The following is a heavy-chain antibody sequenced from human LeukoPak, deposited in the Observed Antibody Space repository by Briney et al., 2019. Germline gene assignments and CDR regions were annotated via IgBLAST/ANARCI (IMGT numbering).Heavy chain of an antibody. CDR2: ITYDGSNK. D-gene: IGHD1-26*01. Sequence: GGSLRLSCAASGFTFSSYAMHWVRQAPGKGLEWVAVITYDGSNKYYADSVKGRFTISGDKSKDTLYLQMSSLRPEDTAVYYCARGPGPIAGAKNPFDIWGHGTMVTVSS. CDR1: GFTFSSYA. CDR3: ARGPGPIAGAKNPFDI. J-gene: IGHJ3*02. V-gene: IGHV3-30*14.